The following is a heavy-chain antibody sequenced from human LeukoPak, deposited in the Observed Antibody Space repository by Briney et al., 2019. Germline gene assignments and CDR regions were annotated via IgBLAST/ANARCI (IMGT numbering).Heavy chain of an antibody. CDR2: IFRSGST. CDR1: GGSLNTNTW. CDR3: ARQGSFGELYNWFDP. D-gene: IGHD3-10*01. Sequence: SGTLSLTCTVSGGSLNTNTWWSWVRQPPGKGLEWTGEIFRSGSTNYNPSLESRLTISMDKSNNRFSLKLSSVTAADTAVYYCARQGSFGELYNWFDPWGQGALVTVSS. J-gene: IGHJ5*02. V-gene: IGHV4-4*02.